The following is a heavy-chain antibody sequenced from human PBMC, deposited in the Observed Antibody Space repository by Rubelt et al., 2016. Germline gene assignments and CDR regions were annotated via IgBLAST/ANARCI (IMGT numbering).Heavy chain of an antibody. CDR2: IDPSDSYT. Sequence: GWMGRIDPSDSYTNYSPSFQGHVTISADKSISTAYLQWTSLKASDTAMYYCARPSHDYGGYPHFDYWGQGTQVTVSS. V-gene: IGHV5-10-1*01. J-gene: IGHJ4*02. D-gene: IGHD4-17*01. CDR3: ARPSHDYGGYPHFDY.